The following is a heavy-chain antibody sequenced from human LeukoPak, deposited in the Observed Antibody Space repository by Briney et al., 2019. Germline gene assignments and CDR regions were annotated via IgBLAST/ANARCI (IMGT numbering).Heavy chain of an antibody. J-gene: IGHJ5*02. D-gene: IGHD2-2*01. V-gene: IGHV1-18*01. CDR3: ARDIDVVVPAAPLGYNWFDP. Sequence: GASVKVSCKASGYTFTSYGISWVRQAPGQGLEWMGWISAYHGNTNYAQKLQGRVTMTTDTSTSTAYMELRSPRSDDTAVYYCARDIDVVVPAAPLGYNWFDPWGQGTLVTVSS. CDR2: ISAYHGNT. CDR1: GYTFTSYG.